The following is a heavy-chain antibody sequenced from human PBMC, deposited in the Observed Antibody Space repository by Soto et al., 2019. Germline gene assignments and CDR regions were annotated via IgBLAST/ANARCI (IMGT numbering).Heavy chain of an antibody. CDR3: ASSPITRTYGMDV. J-gene: IGHJ6*02. Sequence: GESLKISCKGPGYSFTSYWISWVRQMPGKGLEWMGRIDPSDSYTNYSPSFQGHVTISADKSISTAYLQWSSLKASDTAMYYCASSPITRTYGMDVWGQGTTVTVSS. D-gene: IGHD1-20*01. CDR2: IDPSDSYT. CDR1: GYSFTSYW. V-gene: IGHV5-10-1*01.